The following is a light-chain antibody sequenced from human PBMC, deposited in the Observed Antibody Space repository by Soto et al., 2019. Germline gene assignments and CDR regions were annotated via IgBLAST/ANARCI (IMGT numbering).Light chain of an antibody. CDR3: QQSYSPWT. Sequence: DIQMTQSPSSLSASVGDRVTITCRASQNINNYLNWYQQKPGKAPKLLIYAASNLQSGVPSRFSGSGSGTDFPLTISSLQPEDLALYYCQQSYSPWTFGQGTKVEIK. CDR2: AAS. CDR1: QNINNY. J-gene: IGKJ1*01. V-gene: IGKV1-39*01.